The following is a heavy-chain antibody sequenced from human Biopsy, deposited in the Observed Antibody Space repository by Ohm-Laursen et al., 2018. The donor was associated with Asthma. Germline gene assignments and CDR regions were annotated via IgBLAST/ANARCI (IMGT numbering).Heavy chain of an antibody. Sequence: ASVKVSCKASGYTFTSDINWVRQATGQGLEWMGWMNSNSGNTDYSQKFQGRVTITRDTSASTAYMELSSLRSEDTAVYYCVRDGARIAIFGVGDYFDYWGQGTLVTVSS. CDR3: VRDGARIAIFGVGDYFDY. CDR1: GYTFTSD. V-gene: IGHV1-8*03. CDR2: MNSNSGNT. D-gene: IGHD3-3*01. J-gene: IGHJ4*02.